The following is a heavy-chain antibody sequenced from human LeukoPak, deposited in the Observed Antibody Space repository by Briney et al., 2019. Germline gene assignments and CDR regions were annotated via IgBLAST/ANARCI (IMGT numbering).Heavy chain of an antibody. CDR1: GGTFSNYA. J-gene: IGHJ4*02. V-gene: IGHV1-69*04. CDR2: IIPVLDMA. CDR3: ARRDRGYGYGFTY. D-gene: IGHD5-18*01. Sequence: SVTVSCKASGGTFSNYAISWVRQAPGQGPEWMGRIIPVLDMADYAQKFQGRVTITADKSTSTAYMELIRLTAEDTAVYYCARRDRGYGYGFTYWGQGTLVTVSS.